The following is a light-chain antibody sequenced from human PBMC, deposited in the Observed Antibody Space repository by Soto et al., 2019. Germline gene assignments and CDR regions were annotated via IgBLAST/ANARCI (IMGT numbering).Light chain of an antibody. CDR3: CSYTVSGTYV. V-gene: IGLV2-14*01. CDR1: GSDVGGYNY. CDR2: AVS. Sequence: QSALMQPAYVSGSPGQSITISCTGTGSDVGGYNYVSWYQQHPGKAPKLMIYAVSNRPSGVSNRFSGSKSGNTATLTISGLQAEDEADYYCCSYTVSGTYVFGTGTKVTVL. J-gene: IGLJ1*01.